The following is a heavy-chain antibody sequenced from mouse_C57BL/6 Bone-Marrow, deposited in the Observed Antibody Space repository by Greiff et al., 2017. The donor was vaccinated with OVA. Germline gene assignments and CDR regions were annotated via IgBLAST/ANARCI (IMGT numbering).Heavy chain of an antibody. CDR1: GYTFTSYW. D-gene: IGHD2-3*01. CDR3: STKRLIYDGYLRFAY. J-gene: IGHJ3*01. Sequence: QVQLQQPGAELVKPGASVKLSCKASGYTFTSYWMQWVKQRPGQGLEWIGEIDPSDSYTNYNQKFKGKATLTVDTSSSTAYMQLISLTSYDSAVYYYSTKRLIYDGYLRFAYWGQGTLVTVSA. CDR2: IDPSDSYT. V-gene: IGHV1-50*01.